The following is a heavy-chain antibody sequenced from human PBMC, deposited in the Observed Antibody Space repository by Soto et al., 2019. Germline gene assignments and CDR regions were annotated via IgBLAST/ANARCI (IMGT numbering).Heavy chain of an antibody. CDR1: GDSITSNSYF. V-gene: IGHV4-39*01. CDR3: DSTGYHFDY. D-gene: IGHD3-22*01. CDR2: IYYSGST. J-gene: IGHJ4*02. Sequence: PSETLSLTCTVSGDSITSNSYFWAWIRQPPGKGLEWIGSIYYSGSTYYNPSLKSRVTISVDRSKNQFSLKLSSVTAADTAVYYYDSTGYHFDYWGQGTLVTVSS.